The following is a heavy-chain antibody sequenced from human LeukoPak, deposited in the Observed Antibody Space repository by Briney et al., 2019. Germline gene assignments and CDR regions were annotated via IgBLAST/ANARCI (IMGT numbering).Heavy chain of an antibody. CDR3: ARARQGIVVVPAAIGY. V-gene: IGHV3-23*01. J-gene: IGHJ4*02. CDR2: ISGTTGST. Sequence: PGGSLRLSCTASGFTFNNYVMSWVRQAPGKGLEWVSAISGTTGSTYYADPLKGRFTISRDNSKNTLYLQMNSLRAEDTAVYYCARARQGIVVVPAAIGYWGQGTLVTVSS. D-gene: IGHD2-2*01. CDR1: GFTFNNYV.